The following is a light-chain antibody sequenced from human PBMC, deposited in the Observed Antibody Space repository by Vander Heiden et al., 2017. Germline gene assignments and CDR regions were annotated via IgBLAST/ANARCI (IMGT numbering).Light chain of an antibody. J-gene: IGLJ2*01. CDR3: ISYAGSNNLV. CDR2: EVT. CDR1: SSDVGGYKY. Sequence: QYALTQPPSASGSPGQSVTVSCTGTSSDVGGYKYVSWYQQHPGKAPKLMIYEVTKRPSGVPDRFSGSKSGNTASLTVSGLQAEDEADYYCISYAGSNNLVFGGGTKLTVL. V-gene: IGLV2-8*01.